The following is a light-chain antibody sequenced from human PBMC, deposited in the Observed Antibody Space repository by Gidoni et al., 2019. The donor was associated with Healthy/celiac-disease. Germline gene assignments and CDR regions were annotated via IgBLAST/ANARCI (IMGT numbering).Light chain of an antibody. Sequence: DIQMTHSPSSLSASVGDRVTITCQASQDISNYLNWYQQKPVKAPKLLIYDAANLERGVPSRFSESGSGTDFTFTISSLQPEDIATYYCQQYDNLSYTFGQGTKLEIK. CDR1: QDISNY. CDR2: DAA. V-gene: IGKV1-33*01. CDR3: QQYDNLSYT. J-gene: IGKJ2*01.